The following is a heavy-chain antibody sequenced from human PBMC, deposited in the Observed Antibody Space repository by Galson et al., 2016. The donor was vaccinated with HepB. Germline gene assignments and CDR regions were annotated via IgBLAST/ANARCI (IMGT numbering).Heavy chain of an antibody. J-gene: IGHJ5*02. D-gene: IGHD2-15*01. V-gene: IGHV4-31*03. CDR3: ARKACSGGSCYAHAGSWFDP. CDR2: MSYSGNT. Sequence: TLSLTCTVSGGSINSAGSYWTWIRQHPGKGLEWIGCMSYSGNTYYSPSLKSRVAISLDTSKNQFSLKLSSVTAADTAVYYCARKACSGGSCYAHAGSWFDPWGQGTLVTVSS. CDR1: GGSINSAGSY.